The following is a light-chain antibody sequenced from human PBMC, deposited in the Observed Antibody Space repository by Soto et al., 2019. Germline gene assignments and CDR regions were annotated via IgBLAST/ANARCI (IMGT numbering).Light chain of an antibody. CDR1: QGISSY. CDR3: QQYYSYPPT. J-gene: IGKJ2*01. CDR2: AAS. Sequence: AIRMTQSPSSFSASTGDRVTITCRASQGISSYLAWYQQKPGKAPKLLIYAASTLQIGIPSRFSGSGSGTDFTITISCLQSEDFATYYCQQYYSYPPTFGQGTKLEIK. V-gene: IGKV1-8*01.